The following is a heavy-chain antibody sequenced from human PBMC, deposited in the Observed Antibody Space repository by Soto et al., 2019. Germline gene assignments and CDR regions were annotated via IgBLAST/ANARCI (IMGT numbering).Heavy chain of an antibody. CDR1: GYTFTSYS. J-gene: IGHJ4*02. Sequence: QVQLVQSGAEVKKPGASVKVSCEASGYTFTSYSIHWVRQAPGQGLEWMGRINPSDGRTTYAQNFQGRATMNRDTSTSTVYMELSSLRSEDTAMYYCARDPVGYCSGGRCYMLDYWGQGSLVTVSS. D-gene: IGHD2-15*01. V-gene: IGHV1-46*01. CDR2: INPSDGRT. CDR3: ARDPVGYCSGGRCYMLDY.